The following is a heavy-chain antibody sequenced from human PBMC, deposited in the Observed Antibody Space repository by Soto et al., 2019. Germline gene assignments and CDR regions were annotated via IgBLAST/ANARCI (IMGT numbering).Heavy chain of an antibody. J-gene: IGHJ3*02. CDR2: IYYSGST. CDR3: AKDCGYSYGYDAFDI. D-gene: IGHD5-18*01. Sequence: SETPSLTCTVSGGSISSGGYYWSWIRHHPGKGLEWIGYIYYSGSTYYNPSLKSRVTISVDTSKNQFSLKLSSVTAADTAVYYCAKDCGYSYGYDAFDIWGQGTMVTVSS. CDR1: GGSISSGGYY. V-gene: IGHV4-31*03.